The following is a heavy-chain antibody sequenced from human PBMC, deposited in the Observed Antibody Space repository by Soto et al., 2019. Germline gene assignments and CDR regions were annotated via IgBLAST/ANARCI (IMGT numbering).Heavy chain of an antibody. J-gene: IGHJ4*02. D-gene: IGHD1-26*01. Sequence: PSETLSLTCSVSGASTVSHYHLTWIRQPPGKGLEWMGYIFNSGTTFYNPSLTSRLSISMDTSGNHFSLELRSVTAADTAVYYCALALGPTTGLDYWGQGTLVTVSS. V-gene: IGHV4-31*02. CDR2: IFNSGTT. CDR3: ALALGPTTGLDY. CDR1: GASTVSHYH.